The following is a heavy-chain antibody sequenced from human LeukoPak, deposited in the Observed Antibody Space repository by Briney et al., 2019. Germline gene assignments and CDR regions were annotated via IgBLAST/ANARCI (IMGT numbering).Heavy chain of an antibody. CDR2: LSSGGAT. Sequence: GGSLRLSCAASGFTVSSNYMSWVRQAPGKGLEWVSTLSSGGATYYVDSVKGRFTVSRDNSKNTLYLQMNSLRAEDTAVYYCANGGRSSWHDWGQGTLVTVSS. CDR3: ANGGRSSWHD. V-gene: IGHV3-66*01. CDR1: GFTVSSNY. D-gene: IGHD6-13*01. J-gene: IGHJ4*02.